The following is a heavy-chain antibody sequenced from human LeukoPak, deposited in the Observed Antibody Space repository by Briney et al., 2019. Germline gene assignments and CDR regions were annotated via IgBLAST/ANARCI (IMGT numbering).Heavy chain of an antibody. J-gene: IGHJ4*02. CDR1: GFTFITYG. CDR3: AKDRGYSYAYFDF. V-gene: IGHV3-30*02. CDR2: IRYDGSNK. D-gene: IGHD5-18*01. Sequence: PGGSLRLSCAASGFTFITYGMHWVREAPGKGLEWVAFIRYDGSNKYYADSVKGRFTISRDNSKNTLYLQMNSLRAEDTAVYYCAKDRGYSYAYFDFRGQGTLVTVSS.